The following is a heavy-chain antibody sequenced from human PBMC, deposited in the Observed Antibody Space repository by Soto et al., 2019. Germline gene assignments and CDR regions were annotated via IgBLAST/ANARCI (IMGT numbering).Heavy chain of an antibody. CDR3: AKDSPPHIVVVTPFDY. Sequence: PGGSLRLSCAASGFTFSSYAMSWVRPAPGKGLEWVSAISGSGGSTYYADSVKGRFAISRDNSKNTLYLQMNSLRAEDTAVYYCAKDSPPHIVVVTPFDYWGQGTLVTVS. J-gene: IGHJ4*02. CDR1: GFTFSSYA. CDR2: ISGSGGST. D-gene: IGHD2-21*02. V-gene: IGHV3-23*01.